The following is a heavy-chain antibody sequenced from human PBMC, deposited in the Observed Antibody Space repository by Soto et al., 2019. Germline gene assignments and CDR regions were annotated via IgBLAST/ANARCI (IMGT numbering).Heavy chain of an antibody. J-gene: IGHJ5*02. CDR3: ARGIVAARSGNWFDP. CDR2: LTSSGGIT. Sequence: GGSLRLSCTASGYAFIAYAMIWVRQTPGKGLEWVSALTSSGGITYYSDSVKGRFTISRDNSNNTLYLQMNRLRAEDTAVYYCARGIVAARSGNWFDPWGQGTLVTVSS. V-gene: IGHV3-23*01. D-gene: IGHD6-6*01. CDR1: GYAFIAYA.